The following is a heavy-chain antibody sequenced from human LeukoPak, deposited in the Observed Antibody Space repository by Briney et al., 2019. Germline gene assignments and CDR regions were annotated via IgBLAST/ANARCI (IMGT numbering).Heavy chain of an antibody. Sequence: SVKVSCKASGGTFSSYAISWVRQAPGQGLEWMGRIIPILGIANYAQKFQGRVTITADESTSTAYMELSSLRSEDTAVYYCARDSTSLGSYNYYGMDVWGQGTTVTVSS. CDR2: IIPILGIA. CDR1: GGTFSSYA. J-gene: IGHJ6*02. D-gene: IGHD3-10*01. CDR3: ARDSTSLGSYNYYGMDV. V-gene: IGHV1-69*04.